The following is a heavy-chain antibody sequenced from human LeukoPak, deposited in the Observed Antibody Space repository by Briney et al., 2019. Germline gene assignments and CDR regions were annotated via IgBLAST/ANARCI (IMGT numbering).Heavy chain of an antibody. D-gene: IGHD3-10*01. CDR1: GGSFSGYY. CDR2: INHSGST. V-gene: IGHV4-34*01. Sequence: PSETLSLTCAVYGGSFSGYYWSWIRQPPGKGLEWIGEINHSGSTNYNPSLKSRVTISVGTSKNQFSLKLSSVTAADTAVYYCARVLVRGVLDIWGQGTMVTVSS. CDR3: ARVLVRGVLDI. J-gene: IGHJ3*02.